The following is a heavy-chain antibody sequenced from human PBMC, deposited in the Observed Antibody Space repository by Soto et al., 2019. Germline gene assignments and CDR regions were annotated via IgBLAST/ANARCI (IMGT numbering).Heavy chain of an antibody. CDR2: INHSGST. J-gene: IGHJ6*02. D-gene: IGHD3-22*01. CDR1: GGSISSSSYY. V-gene: IGHV4-39*07. Sequence: SETLSLTCTVSGGSISSSSYYWGWIRQPPGKGLEWIGEINHSGSTNYNPSLKSRVTISVDTSKNQFSLKLSSVTAADTAVYYCASRVITTFWDYYGMDVWGQGTTVTVSS. CDR3: ASRVITTFWDYYGMDV.